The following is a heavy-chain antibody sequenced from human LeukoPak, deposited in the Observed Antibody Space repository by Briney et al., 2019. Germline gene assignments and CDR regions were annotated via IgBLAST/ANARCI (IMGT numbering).Heavy chain of an antibody. V-gene: IGHV3-30*04. Sequence: GGSLRLSCAASGFTFSSYAMHWVRQAPGKGLEWVAVISYDGSNKYYADSVKGRFTISRDNAKNSLYLQMNSLRAEDTAVYYCARVQHGGSYYWKYFDYWGQGTLVTVSS. J-gene: IGHJ4*02. CDR1: GFTFSSYA. D-gene: IGHD1-26*01. CDR3: ARVQHGGSYYWKYFDY. CDR2: ISYDGSNK.